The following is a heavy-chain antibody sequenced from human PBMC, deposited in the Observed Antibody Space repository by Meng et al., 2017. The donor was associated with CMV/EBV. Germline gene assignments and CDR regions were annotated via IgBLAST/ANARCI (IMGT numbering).Heavy chain of an antibody. D-gene: IGHD6-25*01. J-gene: IGHJ3*02. CDR3: ASYPGYSGDRAFDI. CDR2: IIPILGIA. Sequence: SVKVSCKASGGTFSSYTISWVRQAPGQGLEWMGRIIPILGIANYAQKFQGRVTITADKSTSTAYMELSSLRSEDTAVYYCASYPGYSGDRAFDIWGQGTMVTVSS. V-gene: IGHV1-69*02. CDR1: GGTFSSYT.